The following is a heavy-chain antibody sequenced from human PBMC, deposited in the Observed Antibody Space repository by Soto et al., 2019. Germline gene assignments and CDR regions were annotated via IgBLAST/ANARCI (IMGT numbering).Heavy chain of an antibody. CDR2: INPNSGGT. D-gene: IGHD3-3*01. CDR1: GYTFTGYY. CDR3: ARTSSYYDFWSGKRGMDV. J-gene: IGHJ6*02. Sequence: QVPLVQSGAEVKKPGASVKVSCKASGYTFTGYYMHWVRQAPGQGLEWMGWINPNSGGTNYAQKFQGWVTMTRDTSISTAYMELSRLRSDDTAVYYCARTSSYYDFWSGKRGMDVWGQGTTVTVSS. V-gene: IGHV1-2*04.